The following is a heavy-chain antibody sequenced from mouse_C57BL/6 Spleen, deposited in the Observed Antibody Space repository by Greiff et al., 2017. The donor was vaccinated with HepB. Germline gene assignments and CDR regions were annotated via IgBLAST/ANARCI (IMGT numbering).Heavy chain of an antibody. CDR1: GYSFTDYN. V-gene: IGHV1-39*01. Sequence: EVQLQQSGPELVKPGASVKISCKASGYSFTDYNMNWVKQSNGKSLEWIGVINPNYGTTSYNQKFKGKATLTVDLSSSTAYMQLNSLTSEDSAVYYCSLTTVVATRGPWFAYWGQGTLVTVSA. CDR2: INPNYGTT. CDR3: SLTTVVATRGPWFAY. J-gene: IGHJ3*01. D-gene: IGHD1-1*01.